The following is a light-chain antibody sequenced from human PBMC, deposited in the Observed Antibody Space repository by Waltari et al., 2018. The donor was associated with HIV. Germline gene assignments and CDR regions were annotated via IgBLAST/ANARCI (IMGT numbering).Light chain of an antibody. CDR2: EVT. CDR3: SSYGDSLRVL. V-gene: IGLV2-8*01. J-gene: IGLJ3*02. Sequence: QSALTQPPSASGSLGQSVTISFTGSSSDIGANDSVSWFQQHPRSAPNLLLYEVTRRPSTVSDRFSGSRSGSTAFLTVAGLQPDDEATYFCSSYGDSLRVLFGGGTNVTVL. CDR1: SSDIGANDS.